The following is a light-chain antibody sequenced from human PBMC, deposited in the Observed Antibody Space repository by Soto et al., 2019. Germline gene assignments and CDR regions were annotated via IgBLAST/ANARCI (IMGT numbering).Light chain of an antibody. CDR1: QSVTTK. J-gene: IGKJ4*01. CDR3: QKYNSAPLT. CDR2: KAS. Sequence: TQSPDTLSLSPGERATVCCRASQSVTTKLAWYQQKPGKAPKLLIYKASTLKSGVPSRFSGSGSGTDFTLTIGSLQPEDVAAYYCQKYNSAPLTFGGGTKVEIK. V-gene: IGKV1-5*03.